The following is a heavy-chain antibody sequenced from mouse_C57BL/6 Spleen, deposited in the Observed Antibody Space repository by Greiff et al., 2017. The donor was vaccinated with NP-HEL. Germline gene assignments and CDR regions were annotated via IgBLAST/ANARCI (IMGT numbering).Heavy chain of an antibody. CDR2: IHPNSGST. D-gene: IGHD2-2*01. CDR1: GYTFTSYW. V-gene: IGHV1-64*01. CDR3: ARSGGYDPLYYAMDY. Sequence: VQLQQPGAELVKPGASVKLSCKASGYTFTSYWMHWVKQRPGQGLEWIGMIHPNSGSTNYNEKFKSKATLTVDKSSSTAYMQLSSLTSEDSAVYYCARSGGYDPLYYAMDYWGQGTSVTVSS. J-gene: IGHJ4*01.